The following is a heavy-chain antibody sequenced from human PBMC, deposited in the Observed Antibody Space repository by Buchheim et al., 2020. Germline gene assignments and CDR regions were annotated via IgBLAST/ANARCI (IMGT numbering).Heavy chain of an antibody. V-gene: IGHV3-11*06. J-gene: IGHJ6*02. Sequence: QVQLVESGGGLVRPGGSLRLSCAASGFTFSDYYMSWIRQAPGKGLEWVSYISSRSSYTSYADSVKGRFTVSRDNAKNSLYLQMNSLRDEDTAVYYCARGGLGTIFGVVTARYYGMDVWGQGTT. CDR1: GFTFSDYY. CDR2: ISSRSSYT. D-gene: IGHD3-3*01. CDR3: ARGGLGTIFGVVTARYYGMDV.